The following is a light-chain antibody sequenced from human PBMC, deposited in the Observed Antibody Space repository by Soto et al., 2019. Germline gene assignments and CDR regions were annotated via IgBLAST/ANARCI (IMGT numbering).Light chain of an antibody. CDR1: SSNIGNNY. Sequence: SVLTQPPSVSAAPGQKVTISCSGSSSNIGNNYVSWYRQLPGTAPKLLIYDNNKRPSGIPDRFSGSKSGTSATLGITGLQTGDEADYYCGTWDSSLSALFGGGTKLTVL. J-gene: IGLJ3*02. CDR2: DNN. CDR3: GTWDSSLSAL. V-gene: IGLV1-51*01.